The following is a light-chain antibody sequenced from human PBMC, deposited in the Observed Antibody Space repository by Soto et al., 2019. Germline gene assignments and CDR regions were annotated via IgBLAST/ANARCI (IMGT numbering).Light chain of an antibody. CDR3: QQYNSYPST. J-gene: IGKJ5*01. CDR1: QGISNY. Sequence: DIQMTQSPSSLSASVGDRVTITCRASQGISNYLAWFQQKPGKAPKSLIYDASSLRSGVPSKFSGSGFGTDFTLTISSLQPEDFATDYCQQYNSYPSTFGQGTRLEIK. CDR2: DAS. V-gene: IGKV1-16*02.